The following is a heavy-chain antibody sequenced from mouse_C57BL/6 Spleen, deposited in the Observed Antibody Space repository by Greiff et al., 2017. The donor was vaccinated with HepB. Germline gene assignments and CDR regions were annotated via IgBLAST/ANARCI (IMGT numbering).Heavy chain of an antibody. Sequence: EVMLVESGGGLVKPGGSLKLSCAASGFTFSDYGMHWVRQAPEKGLEWVAYISSGSSTIYYADTVKGRFTISRDNAKNTLFLQMTSLRSEDTAMYYCARPKNLLRWYFDVWGTGTTVTVSS. CDR1: GFTFSDYG. CDR3: ARPKNLLRWYFDV. D-gene: IGHD2-1*01. CDR2: ISSGSSTI. J-gene: IGHJ1*03. V-gene: IGHV5-17*01.